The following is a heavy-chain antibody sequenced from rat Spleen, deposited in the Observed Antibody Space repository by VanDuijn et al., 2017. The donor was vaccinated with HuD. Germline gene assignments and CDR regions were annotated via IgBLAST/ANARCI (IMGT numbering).Heavy chain of an antibody. CDR2: IRSSGSS. D-gene: IGHD1-6*01. J-gene: IGHJ2*01. Sequence: EVQLQESGPGLVKPSQSLSLTCSITGYSITTNYWGWIRKFPGNKMEWIGHIRSSGSSSYNPSLESRISITRDTSKNQFFLQLNSVTTEDTATYYCAREYITEYYYGHYFDYWGQGVMVTVSS. CDR1: GYSITTNY. V-gene: IGHV3-1*01. CDR3: AREYITEYYYGHYFDY.